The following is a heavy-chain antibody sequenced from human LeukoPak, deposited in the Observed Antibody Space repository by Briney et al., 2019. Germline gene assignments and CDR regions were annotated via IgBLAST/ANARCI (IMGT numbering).Heavy chain of an antibody. CDR1: GFSFSKYS. V-gene: IGHV3-21*01. CDR2: ISSSSSYI. J-gene: IGHJ4*02. Sequence: PGGSLRLSCVASGFSFSKYSMNWVRQAPGKGLEWVSSISSSSSYIYYADSVKGRFTISRDNAKNSLYLQMNSLRAEDTAVYYCARDLYDYVWGSYRVPFDYWGQGTLVTVSS. CDR3: ARDLYDYVWGSYRVPFDY. D-gene: IGHD3-16*02.